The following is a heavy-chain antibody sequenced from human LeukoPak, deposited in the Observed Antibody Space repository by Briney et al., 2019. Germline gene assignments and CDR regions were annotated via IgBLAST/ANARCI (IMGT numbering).Heavy chain of an antibody. CDR2: IYYSGST. Sequence: PSETLSLTCTVSGGSISSYYWSWIRQPPGKGLEWIGYIYYSGSTHYNPSLKSRVTISVDTSKNQFSLKLSSVTAADTAVYYCARVSLYIPNMRYYYYMDVWGKGTTVTVSS. CDR3: ARVSLYIPNMRYYYYMDV. D-gene: IGHD2-21*01. J-gene: IGHJ6*03. V-gene: IGHV4-59*01. CDR1: GGSISSYY.